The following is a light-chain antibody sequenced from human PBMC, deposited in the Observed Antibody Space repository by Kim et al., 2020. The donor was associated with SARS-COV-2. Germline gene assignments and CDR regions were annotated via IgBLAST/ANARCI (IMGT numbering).Light chain of an antibody. Sequence: KQLATSCALSSGDIASNNGQWCQQRPGSAPATVIVEKNQRPSGVPDRFSGSIDSSSNSASLTISGLKSEDEADYYCHSYESKNHVVIGGGAQQTVL. CDR2: EKN. J-gene: IGLJ2*01. CDR3: HSYESKNHVV. CDR1: SGDIASNN. V-gene: IGLV6-57*03.